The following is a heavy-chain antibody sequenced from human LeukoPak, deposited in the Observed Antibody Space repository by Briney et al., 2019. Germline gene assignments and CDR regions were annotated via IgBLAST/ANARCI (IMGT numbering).Heavy chain of an antibody. V-gene: IGHV3-73*01. D-gene: IGHD3-10*01. J-gene: IGHJ4*02. CDR3: TRHENYGSGSYAFDY. CDR1: GFTFSGSA. Sequence: GGSLKLSCAASGFTFSGSAMHWVRQASGKGLGWVGRIRSKANSYATAYAASVKGRFTISRDDSKNTAYLQMNSLKTEDTAVYYCTRHENYGSGSYAFDYWGQGTLVTVSS. CDR2: IRSKANSYAT.